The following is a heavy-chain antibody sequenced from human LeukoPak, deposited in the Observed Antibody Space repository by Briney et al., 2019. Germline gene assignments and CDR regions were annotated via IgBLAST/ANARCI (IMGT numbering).Heavy chain of an antibody. V-gene: IGHV3-48*03. J-gene: IGHJ4*01. Sequence: PGGSLRLSCAASGFSFTNYEMNWVRQAPGKGLEWLSYISSSGGVIYYADSLRGRFTISRDNAKNSLYLQMNSLRAEDTAVYHCARGRYSFDFWGHGTLVTVSS. D-gene: IGHD3-16*02. CDR1: GFSFTNYE. CDR3: ARGRYSFDF. CDR2: ISSSGGVI.